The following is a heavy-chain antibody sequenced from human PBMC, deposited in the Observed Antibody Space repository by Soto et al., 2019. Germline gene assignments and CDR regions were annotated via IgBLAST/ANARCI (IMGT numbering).Heavy chain of an antibody. V-gene: IGHV3-15*01. Sequence: EVQLVESGGGFVQPGGSLRLSCVASRFRFTNAWMSWVRQAPGKVHEWVGRMNSKTDGGTADYAAPVKGTFTISRDDPQNTLYLHIDSLKPEDTVRYQCSTDIGIYGLDIWGQGTTVTVSS. J-gene: IGHJ6*02. CDR2: MNSKTDGGTA. CDR3: STDIGIYGLDI. CDR1: RFRFTNAW. D-gene: IGHD1-26*01.